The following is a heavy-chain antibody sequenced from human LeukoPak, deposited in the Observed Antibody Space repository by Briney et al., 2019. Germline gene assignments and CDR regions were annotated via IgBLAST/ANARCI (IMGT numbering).Heavy chain of an antibody. D-gene: IGHD3-10*01. J-gene: IGHJ5*02. CDR3: ARKTYYGSGSYYKSWFDP. CDR1: GGSFSGYY. CDR2: INHSGST. V-gene: IGHV4-34*01. Sequence: PSETLSLTCAVYGGSFSGYYWSWIRQPPGKGLEWIGEINHSGSTNYNPSLKSRVTISVDTSKNQFSLKLSSVTAADTAVYYCARKTYYGSGSYYKSWFDPWGQGTLVTVSS.